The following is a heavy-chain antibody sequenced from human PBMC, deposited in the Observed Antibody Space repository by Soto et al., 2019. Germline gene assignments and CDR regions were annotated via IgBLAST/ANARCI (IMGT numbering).Heavy chain of an antibody. CDR2: INPNSATT. CDR3: ARVSRGVYYGMDV. V-gene: IGHV1-2*04. Sequence: QVQLVQSGAEVKKPGASVKVSCKASGYTFTDYYMHWVRQAPGQRLEWMGWINPNSATTNYAQKFQGWVTTTRDTSITTVYMEVSRLRSDDTAVYYCARVSRGVYYGMDVWGQGTTVTVSS. J-gene: IGHJ6*02. D-gene: IGHD3-10*01. CDR1: GYTFTDYY.